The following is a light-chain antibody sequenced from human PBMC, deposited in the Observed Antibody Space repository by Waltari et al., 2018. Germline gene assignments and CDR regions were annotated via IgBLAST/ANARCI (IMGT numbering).Light chain of an antibody. CDR2: DNT. CDR3: QSHDSTLDVYV. Sequence: QSVLTQPPSVSGAPGQRVPISCTWLSSNLGAGSAVHSYQQLPGTAPKRLIYDNTNRPSGVPDRFSGSKSGTSASLAITGLQAEDEADYYCQSHDSTLDVYVFGSGTMVTVL. V-gene: IGLV1-40*01. CDR1: SSNLGAGSA. J-gene: IGLJ1*01.